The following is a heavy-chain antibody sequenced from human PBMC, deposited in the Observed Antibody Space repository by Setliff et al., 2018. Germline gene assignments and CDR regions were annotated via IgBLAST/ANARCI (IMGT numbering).Heavy chain of an antibody. CDR1: GGTFSSYA. Sequence: WASVKVSCKASGGTFSSYAISWVRQAPGQGLEWMGGIIPVFGTANHAQKFQGRVTITTDESTSTAYMELSSLRSEDTAVYYCARDYYYDSSLYNWFDPWGQGTLVTVSS. CDR2: IIPVFGTA. D-gene: IGHD3-22*01. V-gene: IGHV1-69*05. J-gene: IGHJ5*02. CDR3: ARDYYYDSSLYNWFDP.